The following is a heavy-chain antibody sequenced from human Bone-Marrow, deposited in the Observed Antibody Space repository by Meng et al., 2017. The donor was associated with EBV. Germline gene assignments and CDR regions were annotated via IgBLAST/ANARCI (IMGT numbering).Heavy chain of an antibody. CDR2: VSHSGST. J-gene: IGHJ4*02. CDR3: AARPGWWRLDY. CDR1: GASISSGYW. V-gene: IGHV4-4*02. D-gene: IGHD6-19*01. Sequence: QCHDSVPGLVKPSGTLSLPSAGAGASISSGYWWTWVSQPPGKGLEWIGEVSHSGSTNYNPSLKSRVTISLDKSENQFFLKVTSVTATDTAVYYCAARPGWWRLDYWGQGTLVTVSS.